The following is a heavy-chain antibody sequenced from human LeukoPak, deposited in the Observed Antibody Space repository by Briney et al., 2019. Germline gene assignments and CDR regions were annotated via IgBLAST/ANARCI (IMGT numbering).Heavy chain of an antibody. J-gene: IGHJ6*03. CDR1: GGSFSGYY. D-gene: IGHD5-12*01. Sequence: SSETLSLTCAVYGGSFSGYYWSWIRQPPGKGLEWIGEINHSGSTNYNPSLKSRVTISVDTSKNQFSLKLSSVTAADTAVYYCARVVYSGYDFRGAMDVWGKGTTVTVSS. CDR3: ARVVYSGYDFRGAMDV. CDR2: INHSGST. V-gene: IGHV4-34*01.